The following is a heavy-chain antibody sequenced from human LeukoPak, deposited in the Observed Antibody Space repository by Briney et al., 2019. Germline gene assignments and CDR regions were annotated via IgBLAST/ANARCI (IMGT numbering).Heavy chain of an antibody. J-gene: IGHJ6*02. V-gene: IGHV3-53*01. D-gene: IGHD6-13*01. CDR1: GFTVSSKY. CDR2: IYNDGST. Sequence: GGSLRLSCAISGFTVSSKYMSWVRQAPGKGLEWVSVIYNDGSTYYADSVKGRFTISRDNSKNTLYLQMNSLRAEDTAVYYCARDTSSWQYGMDVWGPGTTVTVSS. CDR3: ARDTSSWQYGMDV.